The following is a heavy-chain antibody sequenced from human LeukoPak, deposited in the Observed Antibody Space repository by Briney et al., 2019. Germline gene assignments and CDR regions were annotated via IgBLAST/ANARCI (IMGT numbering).Heavy chain of an antibody. CDR2: INHSGRT. CDR1: GGSFSGYY. V-gene: IGHV4-34*06. J-gene: IGHJ5*02. D-gene: IGHD1-26*01. Sequence: SETLSLTCAVYGGSFSGYYWCWIRQHPGEGLEWFGGINHSGRTNYNPSLKSRVTISLDTYSNQFSLVLDSETAADSAVYYCEKKYSTGLDPWGQGALVTVSS. CDR3: EKKYSTGLDP.